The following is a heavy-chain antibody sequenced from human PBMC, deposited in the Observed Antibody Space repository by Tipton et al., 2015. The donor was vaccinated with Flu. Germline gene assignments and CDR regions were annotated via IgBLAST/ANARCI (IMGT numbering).Heavy chain of an antibody. CDR3: ARGGGDCYYDL. D-gene: IGHD2-21*01. CDR2: INHSGST. J-gene: IGHJ2*01. V-gene: IGHV4-34*01. CDR1: GGSFSDYY. Sequence: TLSLTCAVYGGSFSDYYWTWIRQPPGKGLEWIGEINHSGSTNYNSSLKSRVTISVDTFKNQFSLKLSSVTAADTAVYYCARGGGDCYYDLWDRGTRVTVSS.